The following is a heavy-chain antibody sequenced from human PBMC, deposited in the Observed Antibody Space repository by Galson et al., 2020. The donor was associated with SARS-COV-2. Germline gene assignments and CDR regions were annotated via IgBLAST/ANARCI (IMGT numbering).Heavy chain of an antibody. CDR1: GFTFSSYG. CDR3: AKVPLSGSMDV. J-gene: IGHJ6*02. D-gene: IGHD3-10*01. CDR2: ISYDGSNK. V-gene: IGHV3-30*18. Sequence: GGSLRLSCAASGFTFSSYGMHWVRQAPGKGLEWVAVISYDGSNKYYADSVKGRFTISRDNSKNTLYLQMNSLRAEDTAVYYCAKVPLSGSMDVWGQGTTVTVSS.